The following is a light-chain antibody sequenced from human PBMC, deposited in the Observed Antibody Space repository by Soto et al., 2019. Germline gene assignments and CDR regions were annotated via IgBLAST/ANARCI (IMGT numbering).Light chain of an antibody. CDR2: GAS. CDR3: QQYNNWPPIT. J-gene: IGKJ5*01. V-gene: IGKV3-15*01. CDR1: ESVRSY. Sequence: EVVMTQSPATLSVSPGERATLSCRASESVRSYLAWYQQKPGQAPRLLIYGASTRATGIPARFSGSGSGTEFTLTIGSLQSEDFAIYYCQQYNNWPPITFGQGTRLEIK.